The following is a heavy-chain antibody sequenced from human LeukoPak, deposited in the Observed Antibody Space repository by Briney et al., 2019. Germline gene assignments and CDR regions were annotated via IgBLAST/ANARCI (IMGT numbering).Heavy chain of an antibody. V-gene: IGHV1-8*03. Sequence: ASVKVSCKASGYTFTSYDINWVRQATGQGLEWMGWMNPNSGNTGYAQKFQGRVTITRNTSISTAYMELSSLRSEDTAVYYCARVWVGADDYSDYWGQGTLVTVSS. CDR1: GYTFTSYD. CDR2: MNPNSGNT. CDR3: ARVWVGADDYSDY. J-gene: IGHJ4*02. D-gene: IGHD1-26*01.